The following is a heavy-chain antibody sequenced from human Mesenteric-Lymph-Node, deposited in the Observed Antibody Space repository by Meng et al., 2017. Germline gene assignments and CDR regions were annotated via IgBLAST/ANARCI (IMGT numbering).Heavy chain of an antibody. CDR2: INHSGST. V-gene: IGHV4-34*01. Sequence: QVQLQEAGAGPLTPSDTLSFTCAVYGCSISGYYWSWIPQPPGKGWEWIGDINHSGSTNYDPSLKSRVTISADTSKNQYTLKRSSVTAPDTAVYYCARHSYHSCIDPWGQGTLVTVSS. D-gene: IGHD2-2*01. J-gene: IGHJ5*02. CDR3: ARHSYHSCIDP. CDR1: GCSISGYY.